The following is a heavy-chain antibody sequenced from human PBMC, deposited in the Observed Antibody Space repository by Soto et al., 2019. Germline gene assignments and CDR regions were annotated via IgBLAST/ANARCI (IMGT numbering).Heavy chain of an antibody. V-gene: IGHV3-23*01. CDR1: GLTLNDYY. Sequence: GGSLRLSCAASGLTLNDYYMSWIRKAQGKGLEWVSVISGSGSSTYYADSVKGRFTISRDKSKNTLYLQMNSLRAEDTAVYYCAKRRHYYDSSGPFAYWGQGTLVTVSS. CDR2: ISGSGSST. D-gene: IGHD3-22*01. J-gene: IGHJ4*02. CDR3: AKRRHYYDSSGPFAY.